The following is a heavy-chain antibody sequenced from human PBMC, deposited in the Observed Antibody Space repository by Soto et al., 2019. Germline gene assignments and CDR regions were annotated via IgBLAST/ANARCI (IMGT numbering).Heavy chain of an antibody. D-gene: IGHD3-22*01. V-gene: IGHV3-48*02. CDR1: GFTFSSYS. CDR2: ISSSSSTI. J-gene: IGHJ4*02. Sequence: GGSLRLSCAASGFTFSSYSMNWVRQAPGKGLEWVSYISSSSSTIYYADSVKGRFTISRDNAKNSLYLQMNSLRDEDTAVYYCARDQYYYDSSGYYLGLQYFDYWGQGTLVTVSS. CDR3: ARDQYYYDSSGYYLGLQYFDY.